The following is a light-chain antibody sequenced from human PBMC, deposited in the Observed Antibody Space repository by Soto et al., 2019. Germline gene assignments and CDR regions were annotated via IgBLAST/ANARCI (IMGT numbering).Light chain of an antibody. CDR2: GND. CDR3: GAWDDRMHGYV. V-gene: IGLV1-44*01. J-gene: IGLJ1*01. CDR1: NSNIATYA. Sequence: QSVLTQPPSASGTPGQTVTISCSGTNSNIATYAVNWYQQYPGTAPTLLIYGNDQRPSGVPDRFSGSKSDTSASPAISGRQSEEEADYYCGAWDDRMHGYVFGTGTKVTFL.